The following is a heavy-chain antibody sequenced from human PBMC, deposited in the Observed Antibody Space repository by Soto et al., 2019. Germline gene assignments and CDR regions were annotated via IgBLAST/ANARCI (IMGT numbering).Heavy chain of an antibody. Sequence: QVQLVQSGAEVKKPGSSVKVSCKASGGTFSSYTISWVRQAPGQGLEWMGRIIPILGIANYAQKFQDRVTITADKSTSTTYMEQSSLRSENTAVYYCARTCENSGYDLWGQGTMVTDSS. CDR1: GGTFSSYT. D-gene: IGHD5-12*01. V-gene: IGHV1-69*02. CDR2: IIPILGIA. J-gene: IGHJ5*02. CDR3: ARTCENSGYDL.